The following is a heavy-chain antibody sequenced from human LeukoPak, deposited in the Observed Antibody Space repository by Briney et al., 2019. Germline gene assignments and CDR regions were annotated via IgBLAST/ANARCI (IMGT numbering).Heavy chain of an antibody. CDR3: VKGPRPDITVAHTVEN. J-gene: IGHJ4*02. Sequence: GGSLILSCAASGFIFSNYAMSWVRQVPGRGVEGVSTISSRGDRTYFADSVKGGFTISRDNSKNSLYLQMNTVRAEDTAVYYCVKGPRPDITVAHTVENWGQGTLVTVSS. V-gene: IGHV3-23*01. CDR2: ISSRGDRT. CDR1: GFIFSNYA. D-gene: IGHD6-19*01.